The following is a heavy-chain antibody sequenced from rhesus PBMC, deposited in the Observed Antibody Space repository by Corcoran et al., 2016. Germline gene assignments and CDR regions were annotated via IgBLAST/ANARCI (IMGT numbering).Heavy chain of an antibody. CDR1: GYTFTDYY. J-gene: IGHJ4*01. D-gene: IGHD2-15*01. V-gene: IGHV1S2*01. CDR2: INPYNGNT. CDR3: ARGGRVVVLTAYFDY. Sequence: QVQLVQSGAEVKKPGSSVKVSCKASGYTFTDYYMHWVRQAPRQGLEWMGWINPYNGNTKNAQKSQGRVTMTRDTSTSTAYMELSSLRSEDTAVYYCARGGRVVVLTAYFDYWGQGVLVTVSS.